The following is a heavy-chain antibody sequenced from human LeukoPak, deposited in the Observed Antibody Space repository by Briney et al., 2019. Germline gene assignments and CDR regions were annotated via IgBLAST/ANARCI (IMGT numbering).Heavy chain of an antibody. CDR1: GYSFTSYW. J-gene: IGHJ3*02. D-gene: IGHD3-10*01. CDR2: IDPSDSYI. CDR3: ARYGGSAVDI. Sequence: GESLKISCKGPGYSFTSYWITWVRQMPGKGLEWMGRIDPSDSYINYSPFFQGHVTLSVDKSISTAYLQWSSLKASDTAMYYCARYGGSAVDIWGQGTMITVSS. V-gene: IGHV5-10-1*01.